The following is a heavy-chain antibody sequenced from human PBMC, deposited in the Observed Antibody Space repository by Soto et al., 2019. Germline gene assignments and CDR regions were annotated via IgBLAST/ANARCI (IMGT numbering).Heavy chain of an antibody. D-gene: IGHD3-3*02. Sequence: QVQLVQSGAEVKNPGSSVKVSCKASGGTFSTSAISWVRQAPGQGLEWVGGIMPVFPTPDYAQNFQGRVTITADESTTTAFLGLTSLRADDTAVYYCARDKDRPQLGGNYYYILGVWGQGTAITVSS. CDR3: ARDKDRPQLGGNYYYILGV. CDR2: IMPVFPTP. CDR1: GGTFSTSA. V-gene: IGHV1-69*12. J-gene: IGHJ6*02.